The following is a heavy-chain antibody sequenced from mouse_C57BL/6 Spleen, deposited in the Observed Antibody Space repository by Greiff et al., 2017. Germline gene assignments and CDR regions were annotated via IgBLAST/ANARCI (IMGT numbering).Heavy chain of an antibody. CDR2: ILPGSGST. D-gene: IGHD1-1*01. J-gene: IGHJ1*03. CDR1: GYTFTGYW. CDR3: ARGPSTGVARGCFDV. Sequence: QVQLQQSGAELMKPGASVKLSCKATGYTFTGYWIEWVKQRPGHGLEWIGEILPGSGSTNYNAKFKGKATFTADTSANTAYMQLSSLTTEDSAIYYCARGPSTGVARGCFDVWGTGTTVTVSS. V-gene: IGHV1-9*01.